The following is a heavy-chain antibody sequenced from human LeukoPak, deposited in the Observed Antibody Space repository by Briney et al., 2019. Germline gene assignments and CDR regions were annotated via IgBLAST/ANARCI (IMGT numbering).Heavy chain of an antibody. Sequence: GESLKISSKGFGYIITSYWIGWARQKPREGLEWRGIIHPPDSDTRYSPSFQGQVTISADKSISIAYLQWNSPKASDTAMYYCARWGGYCSGGSCYPLYYFDSWGQGTLVTVSS. CDR1: GYIITSYW. CDR2: IHPPDSDT. V-gene: IGHV5-51*01. D-gene: IGHD2-15*01. CDR3: ARWGGYCSGGSCYPLYYFDS. J-gene: IGHJ4*02.